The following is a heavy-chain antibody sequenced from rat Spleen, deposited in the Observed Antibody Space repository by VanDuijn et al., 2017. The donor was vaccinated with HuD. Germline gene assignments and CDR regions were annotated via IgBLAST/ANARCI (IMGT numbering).Heavy chain of an antibody. CDR1: GFSLNRYH. V-gene: IGHV2-43*01. Sequence: QVQLKESGPGLVQPSQTLSLTCTVSGFSLNRYHVSWVRQPPGKGLEWMGVMWTGGSTAYNSLLKSRLSISRDTSKNQVFLKMNSLQSEDTTTYCCARAPLRYVMDAWGQGASVTVSS. CDR3: ARAPLRYVMDA. J-gene: IGHJ4*01. CDR2: MWTGGST. D-gene: IGHD1-11*01.